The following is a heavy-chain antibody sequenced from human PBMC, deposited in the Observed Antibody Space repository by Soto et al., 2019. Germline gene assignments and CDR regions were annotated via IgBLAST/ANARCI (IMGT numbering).Heavy chain of an antibody. V-gene: IGHV3-33*01. CDR1: GFTFSSYG. CDR2: IWYDGSNK. CDR3: PGASGYYHY. Sequence: PGGSLRLSCAASGFTFSSYGMHWVRQAPGKGLEWVAVIWYDGSNKYYADSVKGRFTISRDNSKNTLYLQMNSLRAEDTAVYYCPGASGYYHYWGQGTLVTVSS. J-gene: IGHJ4*02. D-gene: IGHD3-3*01.